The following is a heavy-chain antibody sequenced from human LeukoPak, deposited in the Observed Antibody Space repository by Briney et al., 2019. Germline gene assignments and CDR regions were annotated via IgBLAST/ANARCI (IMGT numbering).Heavy chain of an antibody. CDR2: ISAYNGNT. CDR1: GYTFTSYG. V-gene: IGHV1-18*01. CDR3: ARDSRGYGRNDAFDI. D-gene: IGHD5-18*01. Sequence: GASVKVSCKASGYTFTSYGIGWVRQAPGQGLEWMGWISAYNGNTNYAQKLQGRVTMTTDTSISTAYMELSRLRSDDTAVYYCARDSRGYGRNDAFDIWGQGTMVTVSS. J-gene: IGHJ3*02.